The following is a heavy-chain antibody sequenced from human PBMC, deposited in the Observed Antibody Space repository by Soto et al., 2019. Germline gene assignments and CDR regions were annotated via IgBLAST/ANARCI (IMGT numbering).Heavy chain of an antibody. Sequence: SETLSLTCAVYGGSFSGYYWSWIRQPPGKGLEWIGSIYYSGTTHYNPSLKSRVIITGDSPKNQFSLKVNSVTAADTAVYYCARQIASSWDSFDYWGQGALVTVSS. J-gene: IGHJ4*02. CDR3: ARQIASSWDSFDY. CDR1: GGSFSGYY. V-gene: IGHV4-34*01. D-gene: IGHD6-13*01. CDR2: IYYSGTT.